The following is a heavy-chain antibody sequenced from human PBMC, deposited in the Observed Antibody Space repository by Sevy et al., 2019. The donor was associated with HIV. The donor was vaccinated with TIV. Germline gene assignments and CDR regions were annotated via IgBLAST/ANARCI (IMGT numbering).Heavy chain of an antibody. CDR1: GNTFGSYG. Sequence: ASVKVSCKASGNTFGSYGISWLRQAPGQGLEWMGWISIDNGDTKYIENLQGRVTMTRDTSTRTAYMELTSLRADDTAVYYCAREGEADYYFESWGQGTLVTVSS. J-gene: IGHJ4*02. CDR2: ISIDNGDT. V-gene: IGHV1-18*01. CDR3: AREGEADYYFES. D-gene: IGHD3-16*01.